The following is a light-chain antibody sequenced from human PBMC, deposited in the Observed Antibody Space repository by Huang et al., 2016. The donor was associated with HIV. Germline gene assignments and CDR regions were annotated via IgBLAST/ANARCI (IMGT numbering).Light chain of an antibody. CDR2: GAS. Sequence: ETVMTQSPATLSVSPGERATLSCRASQSVSTNLAWYQQRPGQAPRLLIYGASTRATGVPARFSGSGSGTEFTLTISSLQSGDFAVYFCQQYNAWPPWTFGQGTKVEIK. CDR1: QSVSTN. V-gene: IGKV3-15*01. J-gene: IGKJ1*01. CDR3: QQYNAWPPWT.